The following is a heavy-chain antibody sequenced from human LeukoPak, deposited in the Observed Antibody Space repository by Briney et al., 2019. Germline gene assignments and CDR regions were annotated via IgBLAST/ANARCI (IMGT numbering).Heavy chain of an antibody. V-gene: IGHV4-4*02. CDR3: ARGWTPNHHTAMAY. D-gene: IGHD5-18*01. CDR1: GGSISSSHW. Sequence: SETLSLTCAVSGGSISSSHWWSWVRQPPGKGLEWIGEIHQTGSTNYNPSLRSRGSISLDKAKNQFTLNLNSVTAADTAVYYCARGWTPNHHTAMAYWGQGTLVTVFS. J-gene: IGHJ4*02. CDR2: IHQTGST.